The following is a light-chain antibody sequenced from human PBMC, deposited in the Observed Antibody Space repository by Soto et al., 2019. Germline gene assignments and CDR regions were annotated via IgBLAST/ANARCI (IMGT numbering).Light chain of an antibody. Sequence: DIQMTQSPSTLSGSVGDRVTITCRASQTISSWLAWYQQKPGKAPKLLIYKASTLKSGVPSRFSGSGSETETEFTLTISSLQPEDFAIYFCQQYVSYPYTFGQGTKLEIK. CDR2: KAS. J-gene: IGKJ2*01. CDR3: QQYVSYPYT. V-gene: IGKV1-5*03. CDR1: QTISSW.